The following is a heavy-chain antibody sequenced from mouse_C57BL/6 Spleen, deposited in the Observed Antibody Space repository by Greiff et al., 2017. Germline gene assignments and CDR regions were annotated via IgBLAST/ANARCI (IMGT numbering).Heavy chain of an antibody. CDR2: IDPSDSYT. V-gene: IGHV1-69*01. J-gene: IGHJ2*01. Sequence: VQLQQPGAELVMPGASVKLSCKASGYTFTSYWMHWVKQRPGQGLEWIGEIDPSDSYTNYNQKFKGKSTLTVDKSSSTAYMQLSSLTSEDSAVYYCARYSLGYYFDYWGQGTTLTVSS. D-gene: IGHD2-14*01. CDR3: ARYSLGYYFDY. CDR1: GYTFTSYW.